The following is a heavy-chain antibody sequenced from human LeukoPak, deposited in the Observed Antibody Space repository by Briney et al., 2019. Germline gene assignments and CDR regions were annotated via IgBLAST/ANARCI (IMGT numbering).Heavy chain of an antibody. CDR1: GGSFSGYY. V-gene: IGHV4-39*01. D-gene: IGHD6-19*01. CDR2: IYYSGST. J-gene: IGHJ4*02. CDR3: ARHGHPESRGWYWRKLGYFDY. Sequence: SETLSLTCAVYGGSFSGYYWGWIRQPPGKGVEWIGSIYYSGSTYYNPSLKSRVTISVDTSKNQFSLKLSSVTAADTAVYYCARHGHPESRGWYWRKLGYFDYWGQGTLVTVSS.